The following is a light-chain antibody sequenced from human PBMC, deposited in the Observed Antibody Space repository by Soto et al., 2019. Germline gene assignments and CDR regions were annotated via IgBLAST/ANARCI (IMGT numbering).Light chain of an antibody. V-gene: IGKV3-20*01. Sequence: EIVLTQSPGTLSLSPGERATLSCRASQSVSSNYLAWYQQKPGQAPRLLIYGASRGAAGIPDRFIGSGSGTDFTLTINRLEPEDFAVYFCQQYGRSLMFTFGQGTKLEIK. CDR1: QSVSSNY. J-gene: IGKJ2*01. CDR3: QQYGRSLMFT. CDR2: GAS.